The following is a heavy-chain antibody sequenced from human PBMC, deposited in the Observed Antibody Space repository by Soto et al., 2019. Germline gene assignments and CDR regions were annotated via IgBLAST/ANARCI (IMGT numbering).Heavy chain of an antibody. J-gene: IGHJ3*02. D-gene: IGHD3-10*01. CDR3: ARVGSGSYYNVGAFDI. Sequence: ASVKVSCKASGYTFTSYYMHWVRQAPGQGLEWMGIINPSGGSTSYAQKFQGRVTMTRDTSTSTVYMELSSLRSEDTAVYYCARVGSGSYYNVGAFDIWGKGTMVTVSS. V-gene: IGHV1-46*01. CDR1: GYTFTSYY. CDR2: INPSGGST.